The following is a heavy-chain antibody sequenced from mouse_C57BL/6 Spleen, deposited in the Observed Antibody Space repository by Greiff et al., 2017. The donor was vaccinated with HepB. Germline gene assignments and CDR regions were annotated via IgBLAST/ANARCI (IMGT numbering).Heavy chain of an antibody. CDR1: GFTFSDYY. V-gene: IGHV5-16*01. J-gene: IGHJ1*03. Sequence: EVMLVESEGGLVQPGSSMKLSCTASGFTFSDYYLAWVRPFPEKGLEWVANINYDGSSTYYLDSLKSRFIISRDNAKNILYLQMSSLKSEDTATYYCAREGFYWYFDVWGTGTTVTVSS. CDR3: AREGFYWYFDV. CDR2: INYDGSST.